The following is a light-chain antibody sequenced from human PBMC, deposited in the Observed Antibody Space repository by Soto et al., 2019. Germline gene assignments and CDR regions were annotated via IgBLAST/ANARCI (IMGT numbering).Light chain of an antibody. CDR1: QTVSSSY. CDR2: IAS. Sequence: EIVLTQFPGTLSLSPGERASLSCRASQTVSSSYLTWYRQKPGQAPRHLIYIASSRATGIPDRFSGSGSGTDFTLTISRLDPEDFAVYHCQQYGSSPLTFGGGTKVDIK. CDR3: QQYGSSPLT. V-gene: IGKV3-20*01. J-gene: IGKJ4*01.